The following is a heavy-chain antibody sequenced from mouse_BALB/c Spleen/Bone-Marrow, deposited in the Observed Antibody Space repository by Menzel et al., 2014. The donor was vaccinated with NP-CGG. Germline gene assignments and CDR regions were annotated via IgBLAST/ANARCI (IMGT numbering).Heavy chain of an antibody. V-gene: IGHV1-5*01. CDR2: IYPGNSDT. CDR3: TTLARNYFDY. J-gene: IGHJ2*01. CDR1: GYTFTSYW. Sequence: VQLQQSGTVLARPGASVKMSCKASGYTFTSYWMHWVKQRPGQDLEWIGTIYPGNSDTTYNQKFKGKAKLTAVTSTGTAYMELSSLTNEDSAVYYCTTLARNYFDYWGQGTTLTVSS.